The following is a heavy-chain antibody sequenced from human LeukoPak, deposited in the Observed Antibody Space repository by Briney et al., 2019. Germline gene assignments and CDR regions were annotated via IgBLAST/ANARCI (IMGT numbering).Heavy chain of an antibody. D-gene: IGHD5-18*01. J-gene: IGHJ4*02. CDR3: AKDGGYTYGHRIDY. CDR1: GFTFSSYN. CDR2: IVSDGRNT. Sequence: GGSLRLSCAASGFTFSSYNMHWVRQAPGRGLEWVALIVSDGRNTYYAGSVKGRFTISRDNSNNRVFLQMDDRRPEDTALYYCAKDGGYTYGHRIDYWGPGTLVTVSS. V-gene: IGHV3-30*02.